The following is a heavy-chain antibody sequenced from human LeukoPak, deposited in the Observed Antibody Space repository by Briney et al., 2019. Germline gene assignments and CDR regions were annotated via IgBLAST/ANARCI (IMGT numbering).Heavy chain of an antibody. CDR2: ISSSSTI. D-gene: IGHD6-13*01. CDR3: ARDRQQQLPDAFDI. CDR1: GFTFSSYS. Sequence: GGSLRLSCAASGFTFSSYSMNWVRQAPGKGLEWVSYISSSSTIYYADSVKGRFTISRDNAKNSLYLQMNSLRAEDTAVYYCARDRQQQLPDAFDIWGQGTMVTVSS. V-gene: IGHV3-48*01. J-gene: IGHJ3*02.